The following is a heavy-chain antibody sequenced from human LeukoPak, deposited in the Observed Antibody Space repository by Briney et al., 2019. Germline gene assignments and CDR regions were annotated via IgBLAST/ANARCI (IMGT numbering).Heavy chain of an antibody. Sequence: SVTVSCKASGCTFSIYAISWVRQAPGQGLEWMGVIIPIFGTANYAQKFQGRVTITADESTSTAYMELSSLRSEDTAVYYCARDGASSNFDYWGQGTLVTVSS. J-gene: IGHJ4*02. CDR3: ARDGASSNFDY. CDR1: GCTFSIYA. D-gene: IGHD3-16*01. V-gene: IGHV1-69*01. CDR2: IIPIFGTA.